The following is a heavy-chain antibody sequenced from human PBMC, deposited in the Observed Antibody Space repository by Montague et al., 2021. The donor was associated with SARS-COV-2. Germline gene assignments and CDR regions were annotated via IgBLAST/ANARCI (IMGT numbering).Heavy chain of an antibody. CDR2: IYYTGNT. D-gene: IGHD3-22*01. J-gene: IGHJ3*01. V-gene: IGHV4-39*02. Sequence: SETLSLTCTVSGDSITNNIDYWAWIRQPPGKGLEWIGSIYYTGNTYYNPSLKSRVTISVVTSKYHFTLKLSSVTAAETAVYYCARLKRYFDSSGSPSAFDFWGRGTKVTVSS. CDR1: GDSITNNIDY. CDR3: ARLKRYFDSSGSPSAFDF.